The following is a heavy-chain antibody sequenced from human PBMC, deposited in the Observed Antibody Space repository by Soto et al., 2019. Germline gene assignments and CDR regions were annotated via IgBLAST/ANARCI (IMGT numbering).Heavy chain of an antibody. CDR2: IYYSGST. D-gene: IGHD3-3*01. CDR3: ARHGGLVLRFLEGFDY. J-gene: IGHJ4*02. Sequence: PSETLSLTCTVSGGSISSYYWSWIRQPPGKGLEWIGYIYYSGSTNYNPSLKGRVTISVDTSKNQFSLKLSSVTAADTAVYYCARHGGLVLRFLEGFDYWGQGTLVTVSS. CDR1: GGSISSYY. V-gene: IGHV4-59*08.